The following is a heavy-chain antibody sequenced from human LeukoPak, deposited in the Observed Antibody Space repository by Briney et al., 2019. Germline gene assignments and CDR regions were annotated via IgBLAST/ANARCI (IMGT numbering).Heavy chain of an antibody. V-gene: IGHV1-2*02. J-gene: IGHJ2*01. CDR3: ARGSNYGSLYFDL. CDR1: GYTFTGYY. CDR2: INPNSGDT. D-gene: IGHD4-11*01. Sequence: ASVKVSCKASGYTFTGYYMNLVRQAPGQGLEWMGWINPNSGDTNYAQKFQGRVTMTRDTSISTAYMELSRLRSDDTAVYYCARGSNYGSLYFDLWGRGTLVTVSS.